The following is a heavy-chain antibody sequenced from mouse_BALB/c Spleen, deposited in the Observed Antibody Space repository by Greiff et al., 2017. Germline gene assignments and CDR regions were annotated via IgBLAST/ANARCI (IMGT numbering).Heavy chain of an antibody. V-gene: IGHV14-1*02. Sequence: VQLQQSGAELVRSGASVKLSCKASGFNIKDYYMHWVKQRPEQGLEWIGWIDPENGNTIYDPKFQGKASITADTSSNTAYLQLSSLTSEDTAVYYCARRGYGSSSYAMDYWGQGTSVTVSS. CDR1: GFNIKDYY. D-gene: IGHD1-1*01. CDR3: ARRGYGSSSYAMDY. J-gene: IGHJ4*01. CDR2: IDPENGNT.